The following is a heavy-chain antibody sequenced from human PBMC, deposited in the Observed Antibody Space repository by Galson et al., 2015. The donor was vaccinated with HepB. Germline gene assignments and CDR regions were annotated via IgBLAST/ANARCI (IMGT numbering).Heavy chain of an antibody. V-gene: IGHV1-69*13. D-gene: IGHD3-10*01. Sequence: SVKVSCKASGGTFSSHVIYWVRQAPGQGLEWMGGIIPITGDVNYAQRFQDRVTITADESRSTAYMEMHSLRSDDTGVYYCASHFSGSGMWGQGTLVTVSS. J-gene: IGHJ4*02. CDR2: IIPITGDV. CDR3: ASHFSGSGM. CDR1: GGTFSSHV.